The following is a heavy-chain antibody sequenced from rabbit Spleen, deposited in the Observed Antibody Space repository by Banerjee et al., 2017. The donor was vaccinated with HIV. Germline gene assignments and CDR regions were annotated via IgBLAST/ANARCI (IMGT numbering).Heavy chain of an antibody. CDR2: IGTGSGST. J-gene: IGHJ4*01. V-gene: IGHV1S40*01. D-gene: IGHD1-1*01. CDR3: ASDYSDIYFNL. CDR1: GFSFSTSYD. Sequence: VESGGGLVKPGASLTLICTASGFSFSTSYDMCWVRQAPGKGLEWIACIGTGSGSTYYASWAKGRFTISKTSSTTVTLQMTSLTAADTATYFCASDYSDIYFNLWGQGTLVTVS.